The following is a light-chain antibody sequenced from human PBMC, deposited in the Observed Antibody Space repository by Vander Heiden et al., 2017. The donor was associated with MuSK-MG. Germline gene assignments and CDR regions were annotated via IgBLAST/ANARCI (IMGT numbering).Light chain of an antibody. CDR3: SSYTSSSTWV. CDR2: EVS. J-gene: IGLJ3*02. CDR1: SSDVGGSNY. V-gene: IGLV2-14*01. Sequence: QSALTQPASVSGSPGPSITISCTGTSSDVGGSNYVPWYQQHPGKAPKLMIYEVSNRPSGVSNRFSGSKSGNTASLTISGLQAEDEADYYCSSYTSSSTWVFGGGTKLTVL.